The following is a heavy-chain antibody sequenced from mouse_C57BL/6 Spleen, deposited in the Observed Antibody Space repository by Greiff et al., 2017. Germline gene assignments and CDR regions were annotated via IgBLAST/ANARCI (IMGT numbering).Heavy chain of an antibody. Sequence: VQLQQSGPELVKPGASVKISCKASGYTFTDYYMNWVKQSHGKSLEWIGDINPNNGGTSYNQKFKGKATLTVDKSSSTAYMELRSLTSEDSAVYYCARFLGSSYYAMDYWGQGTSVTVSS. D-gene: IGHD1-1*01. CDR3: ARFLGSSYYAMDY. J-gene: IGHJ4*01. CDR1: GYTFTDYY. CDR2: INPNNGGT. V-gene: IGHV1-26*01.